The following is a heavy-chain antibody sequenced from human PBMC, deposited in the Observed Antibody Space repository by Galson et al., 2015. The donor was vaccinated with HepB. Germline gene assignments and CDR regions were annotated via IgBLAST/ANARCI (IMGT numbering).Heavy chain of an antibody. D-gene: IGHD3-22*01. CDR2: INPNSGGT. CDR1: GYTFTGYY. J-gene: IGHJ4*02. V-gene: IGHV1-2*06. CDR3: ARGVTYYYDSSGYYCDY. Sequence: SVKVSCKASGYTFTGYYMHWVRQAPGQGLEWMGRINPNSGGTNYAQKFQGRVTMTRDTSISTAYMELSRLRSDDTAVYYCARGVTYYYDSSGYYCDYWGQGTLVTVSS.